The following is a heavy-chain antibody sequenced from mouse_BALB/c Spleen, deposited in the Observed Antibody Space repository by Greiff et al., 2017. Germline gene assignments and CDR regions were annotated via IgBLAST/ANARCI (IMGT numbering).Heavy chain of an antibody. CDR3: AREGNGPYAMDY. CDR1: GFNIKDTY. Sequence: VHVKQSGAELVKPGASVKLSCTASGFNIKDTYMHWVKQRPEQGLEWIGRIDPANGNTKYDPKFQGKATITADTSSNTAYLQLSSLTSEDTAVYYCAREGNGPYAMDYWGQGTSVTVSS. J-gene: IGHJ4*01. D-gene: IGHD1-2*01. V-gene: IGHV14-3*02. CDR2: IDPANGNT.